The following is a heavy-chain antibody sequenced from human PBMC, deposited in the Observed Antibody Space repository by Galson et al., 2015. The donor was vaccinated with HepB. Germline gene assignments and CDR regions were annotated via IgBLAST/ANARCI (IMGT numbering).Heavy chain of an antibody. J-gene: IGHJ5*02. V-gene: IGHV1-2*02. CDR1: GYTFTGYY. D-gene: IGHD2-2*02. CDR3: ARDHCSSTSCYTSWFDP. Sequence: SVKVSCKASGYTFTGYYMHWVRQAPGQGLEWMGWINPNSGGTNYAQKFQGRVTMTRDTSISTAYMELSRLRSDDTAVYYCARDHCSSTSCYTSWFDPWGQGTLVTVSS. CDR2: INPNSGGT.